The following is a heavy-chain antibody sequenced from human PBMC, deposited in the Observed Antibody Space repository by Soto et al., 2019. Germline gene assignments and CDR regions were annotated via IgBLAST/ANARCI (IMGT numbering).Heavy chain of an antibody. Sequence: GWSLRLSCAASGFTFSSYAMSWVRQAPGKGLEWVSLISDSGVNTYYADSVKGRFTISRDNSKNTLYLQMNSLRSEDTAVYYCARACSSTSCYEYYYYGMDVWGQGTTVTVSS. CDR2: ISDSGVNT. J-gene: IGHJ6*02. CDR3: ARACSSTSCYEYYYYGMDV. V-gene: IGHV3-23*01. CDR1: GFTFSSYA. D-gene: IGHD2-2*01.